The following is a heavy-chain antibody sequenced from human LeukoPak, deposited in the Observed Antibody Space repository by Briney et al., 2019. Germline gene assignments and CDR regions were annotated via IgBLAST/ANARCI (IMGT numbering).Heavy chain of an antibody. V-gene: IGHV4-59*01. CDR3: ASGNYYADY. J-gene: IGHJ4*02. Sequence: PSETLSLTCTVSGGSISSYYWSWIRQPPGKGLEWIGYIYYSGSTNYNPSLKSRVTISVDTSKNQFSLKLSSVTAADTAVYYCASGNYYADYWGQGTLVTVSS. D-gene: IGHD3-10*01. CDR1: GGSISSYY. CDR2: IYYSGST.